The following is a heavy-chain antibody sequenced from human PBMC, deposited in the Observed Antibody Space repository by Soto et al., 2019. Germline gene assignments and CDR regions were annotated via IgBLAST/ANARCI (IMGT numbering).Heavy chain of an antibody. Sequence: PSETLSLTCAVCGRSISSGGYSWSWIRQPPGKGLEWIGYIYHSGSTYYNPSLKSRVTISVDRSKNQFSLKLSSVTAADTAVYYCVGSIGAFWFDPWGQGTLVTVSS. J-gene: IGHJ5*02. CDR2: IYHSGST. CDR3: VGSIGAFWFDP. CDR1: GRSISSGGYS. D-gene: IGHD5-12*01. V-gene: IGHV4-30-2*01.